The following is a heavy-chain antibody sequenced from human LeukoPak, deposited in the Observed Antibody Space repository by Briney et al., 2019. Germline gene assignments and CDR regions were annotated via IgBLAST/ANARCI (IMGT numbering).Heavy chain of an antibody. CDR2: IKQDGNEK. V-gene: IGHV3-7*01. CDR1: GFTFSSYW. CDR3: ARFRGDRYFDY. D-gene: IGHD3-10*01. J-gene: IGHJ4*02. Sequence: GGSLRLSCAASGFTFSSYWMSWVRQAPGKGLEWVANIKQDGNEKYSVDSVKGRYTISRDNAKNSLYLQMNSLRAEDTAVYYCARFRGDRYFDYWGQGTLVTVSS.